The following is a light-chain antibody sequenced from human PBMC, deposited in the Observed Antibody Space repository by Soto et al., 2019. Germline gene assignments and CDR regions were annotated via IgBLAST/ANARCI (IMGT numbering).Light chain of an antibody. J-gene: IGKJ1*01. CDR3: QHYDTYWT. CDR1: QSISTW. CDR2: DAS. Sequence: DIPMTQSPSTLSASVGDRVTITCRATQSISTWVAWYQQKPGKAPKLLIFDASTLEGRVPSRFSGSGSGTEFSLAIDSLQPDDFATYYCQHYDTYWTVGQGTKVEV. V-gene: IGKV1-5*01.